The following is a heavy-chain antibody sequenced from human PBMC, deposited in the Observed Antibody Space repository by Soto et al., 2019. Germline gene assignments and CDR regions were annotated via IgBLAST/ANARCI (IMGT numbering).Heavy chain of an antibody. V-gene: IGHV5-51*01. J-gene: IGHJ4*02. CDR1: GYNFTNNW. CDR3: ARHVVGDTFSGLDS. Sequence: GESLKISCEASGYNFTNNWIGWVRQMPGKGLEWVGVIYPADSKTTYGPSFEGQVTISADRSINTAYLRWSSLKASDTAIYFCARHVVGDTFSGLDSWGQGTLVTVSS. CDR2: IYPADSKT. D-gene: IGHD1-26*01.